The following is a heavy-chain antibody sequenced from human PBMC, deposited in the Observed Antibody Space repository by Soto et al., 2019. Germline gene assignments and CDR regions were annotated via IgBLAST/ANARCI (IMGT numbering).Heavy chain of an antibody. Sequence: SVKVSSKVSGYSLTELSMQCVRQASGKGLEWMGGLDPDNDETIYAQKIQGRVTMTAETSADTAYMELSRLRSEDTSVYYVAISVGRLGSKIAFDIWGQGTKVTVSS. CDR1: GYSLTELS. CDR3: AISVGRLGSKIAFDI. J-gene: IGHJ3*02. CDR2: LDPDNDET. D-gene: IGHD3-9*01. V-gene: IGHV1-24*01.